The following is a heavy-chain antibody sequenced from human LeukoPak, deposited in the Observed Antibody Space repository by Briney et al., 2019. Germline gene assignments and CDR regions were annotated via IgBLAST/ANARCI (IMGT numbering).Heavy chain of an antibody. D-gene: IGHD3-10*01. CDR3: ARGPYYYGSGSSNWFDP. CDR2: ISPSGGSS. CDR1: GYTFTDYY. V-gene: IGHV1-46*01. Sequence: ASVKVSCKASGYTFTDYYIHWVRQAPGQGLEWMGIISPSGGSSSYAQKFQGRVTITADESTSTAYMELSSLRSEDTAVYYCARGPYYYGSGSSNWFDPWGQGTLVTVSS. J-gene: IGHJ5*02.